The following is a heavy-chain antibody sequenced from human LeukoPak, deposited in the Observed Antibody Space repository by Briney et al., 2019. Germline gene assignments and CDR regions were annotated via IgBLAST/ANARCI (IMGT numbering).Heavy chain of an antibody. CDR2: ISYDGTNK. J-gene: IGHJ4*02. CDR3: TREYLTVSYFDY. V-gene: IGHV3-30-3*01. D-gene: IGHD4-11*01. Sequence: GGSLRLSCAASGFTFSSYAMPWVRQAPGKGLEWVAIISYDGTNKYYADSVKGRFTISRDNAKNSLFLQMNSLRGEDTAVYYCTREYLTVSYFDYWGQGTLVTVSS. CDR1: GFTFSSYA.